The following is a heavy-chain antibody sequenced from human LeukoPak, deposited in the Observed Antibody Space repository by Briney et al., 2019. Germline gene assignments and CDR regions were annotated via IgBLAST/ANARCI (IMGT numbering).Heavy chain of an antibody. D-gene: IGHD2-2*01. CDR3: ARDYGSTSRSHYC. CDR1: GGTFSSYA. Sequence: SVKVSCKASGGTFSSYAISWVRQAPGQGLEWMGGIIPIFGTANYAQKFQGRVTITADESTSTAYMELSSLRSEDTAVYYCARDYGSTSRSHYCWGQGTLVTVSS. V-gene: IGHV1-69*13. CDR2: IIPIFGTA. J-gene: IGHJ4*02.